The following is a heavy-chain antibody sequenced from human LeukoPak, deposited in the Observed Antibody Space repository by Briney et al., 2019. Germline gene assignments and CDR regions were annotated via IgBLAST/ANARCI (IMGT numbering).Heavy chain of an antibody. V-gene: IGHV4-59*12. D-gene: IGHD3-22*01. CDR3: ARLVDYYNSGDPDIFDI. CDR1: IGFISSYY. Sequence: SETLSLTCIVAIGFISSYYWRWIRQTPGKGLEWIAFINYSGRIKYNPSLQSRVSISLDTSKNHFSLQLRSVMDADTAVYYCARLVDYYNSGDPDIFDIWGQGTIVSIS. J-gene: IGHJ3*02. CDR2: INYSGRI.